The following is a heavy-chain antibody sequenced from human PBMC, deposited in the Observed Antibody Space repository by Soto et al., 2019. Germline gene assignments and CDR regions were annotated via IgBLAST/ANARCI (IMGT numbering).Heavy chain of an antibody. V-gene: IGHV3-23*01. Sequence: GGSLRLSSAGSGFTFRSYPMSWVRQAPEKGLEWVSSIGVSVDTTYYADSVKGRFTISRDNAQNTLYREMNSLRAEDTAVYYCAKDWGSLDYWGQGALVTVSS. J-gene: IGHJ4*02. CDR3: AKDWGSLDY. CDR1: GFTFRSYP. D-gene: IGHD7-27*01. CDR2: IGVSVDTT.